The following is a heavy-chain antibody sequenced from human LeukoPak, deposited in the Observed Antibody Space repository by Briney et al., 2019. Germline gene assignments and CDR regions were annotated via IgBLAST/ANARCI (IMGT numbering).Heavy chain of an antibody. J-gene: IGHJ4*02. CDR3: AKDRAAAAKVFDY. CDR1: GFTFSSYG. D-gene: IGHD6-13*01. Sequence: GGSLRLSCAASGFTFSSYGMHWVRQAPGKGLEWVAFIRYDGSNKYYADSVKGRFTISRDNSKNTLYLQMNSLRAEDTAVYYCAKDRAAAAKVFDYWGQGTLVTVSS. V-gene: IGHV3-30*02. CDR2: IRYDGSNK.